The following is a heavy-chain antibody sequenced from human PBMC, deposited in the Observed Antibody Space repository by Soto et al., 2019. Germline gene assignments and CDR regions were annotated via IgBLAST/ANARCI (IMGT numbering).Heavy chain of an antibody. CDR1: GFTVSSNY. V-gene: IGHV3-53*01. CDR2: IYSGGST. J-gene: IGHJ4*02. D-gene: IGHD3-10*01. CDR3: ARVISGPMGRGVINPGFDY. Sequence: GGSLRLSCAASGFTVSSNYMSWVRQAPGKGLEWVSVIYSGGSTYYDASVKGRFTISRDNSKNTLYLQMNSLRAEDTAVYYCARVISGPMGRGVINPGFDYWGQGTLVTVSS.